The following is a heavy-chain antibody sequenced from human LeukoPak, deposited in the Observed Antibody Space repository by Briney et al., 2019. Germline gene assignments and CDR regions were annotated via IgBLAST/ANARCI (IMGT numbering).Heavy chain of an antibody. CDR3: TKDRRGPAAGTWYFDS. V-gene: IGHV3-30-3*01. D-gene: IGHD6-13*01. Sequence: GGSLRLSCAASGFTFSGYAMHWVRQAPGKGLEWVAVISYDGSNYYHTDSVKGRFTISRDNSKNTVYLQLNSLRAGDTAIYYCTKDRRGPAAGTWYFDSWGQGTLATVSS. CDR2: ISYDGSNY. CDR1: GFTFSGYA. J-gene: IGHJ4*02.